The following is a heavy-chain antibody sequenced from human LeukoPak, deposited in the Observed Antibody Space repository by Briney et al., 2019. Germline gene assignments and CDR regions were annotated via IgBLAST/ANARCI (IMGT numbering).Heavy chain of an antibody. CDR1: GGSISNYY. CDR2: IYYTGST. J-gene: IGHJ4*02. Sequence: SETLSLTCSVSGGSISNYYWSWIRQPPGKGLEWIGYIYYTGSTNYNPSFKSRVTISVDTSKNQFSLKLSSVTAADTAVYYCARGGGYCSGGSCYGYWGQGTLVTVSS. D-gene: IGHD2-15*01. V-gene: IGHV4-59*12. CDR3: ARGGGYCSGGSCYGY.